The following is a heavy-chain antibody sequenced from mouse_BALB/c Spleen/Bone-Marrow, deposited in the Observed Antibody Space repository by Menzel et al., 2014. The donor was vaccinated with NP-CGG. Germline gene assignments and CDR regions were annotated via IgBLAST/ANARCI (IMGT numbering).Heavy chain of an antibody. V-gene: IGHV5-17*02. CDR3: ARSLYYRYDFFDY. Sequence: GLVQPGGSRKLSCAASGFTFSSFGMHWVRQAPEKGLEWVAYISSGSSTIYYADTVKGRFTISRDNPKNTLFLQMTSLRSEDTAMYYCARSLYYRYDFFDYWGQGTTLTVSS. CDR2: ISSGSSTI. D-gene: IGHD2-14*01. CDR1: GFTFSSFG. J-gene: IGHJ2*01.